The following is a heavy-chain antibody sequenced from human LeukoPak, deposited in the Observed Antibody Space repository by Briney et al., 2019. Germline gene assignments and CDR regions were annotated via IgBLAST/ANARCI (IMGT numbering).Heavy chain of an antibody. V-gene: IGHV3-30*02. CDR2: IRYDGSDK. J-gene: IGHJ4*02. CDR1: GFTLRGYG. Sequence: PGGSLRLSCAASGFTLRGYGMHWVRQAPGKGLEWVAFIRYDGSDKSYADSVKGRFTISRDNSKNTLYLQMNSLRAEDTAVYYCAKVSLYSSSWGDYWGQGTLVTVSS. D-gene: IGHD6-13*01. CDR3: AKVSLYSSSWGDY.